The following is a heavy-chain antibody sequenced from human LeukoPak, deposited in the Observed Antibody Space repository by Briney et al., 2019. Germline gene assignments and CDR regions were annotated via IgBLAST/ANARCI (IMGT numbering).Heavy chain of an antibody. CDR2: INPNSGDT. V-gene: IGHV1-2*02. CDR1: GYIFSDYY. Sequence: GASVKVSCKASGYIFSDYYIHWVRQAPGQGLEWMGWINPNSGDTNYAQRFQGRVTMTRDTPINTAYMELSRLTSDDTAVYYCARPAYYYGAASWPYWGQGSLVTVSS. CDR3: ARPAYYYGAASWPY. J-gene: IGHJ4*02. D-gene: IGHD3-10*01.